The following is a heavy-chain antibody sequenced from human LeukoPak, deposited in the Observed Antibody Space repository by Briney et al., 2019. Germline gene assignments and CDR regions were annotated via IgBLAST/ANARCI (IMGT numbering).Heavy chain of an antibody. CDR3: AKVIEGGGWYTGPFDY. D-gene: IGHD6-19*01. Sequence: GGSLRLSCAASGFTFSSYGMHWVRQAPGKGLEWVAVISYDGSNKYYADSVKGRFTISRDNSKNTLYLQMNSLRAEDTAVYYCAKVIEGGGWYTGPFDYWGQGTLVTVSS. CDR2: ISYDGSNK. V-gene: IGHV3-30*18. CDR1: GFTFSSYG. J-gene: IGHJ4*02.